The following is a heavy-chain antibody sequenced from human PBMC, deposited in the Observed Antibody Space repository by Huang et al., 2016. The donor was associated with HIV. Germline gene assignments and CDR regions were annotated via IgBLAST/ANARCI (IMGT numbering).Heavy chain of an antibody. V-gene: IGHV1-69*13. CDR2: IIPLHDTT. D-gene: IGHD5-18*01. Sequence: QVQLVQSGAEMKKSGSSVKVSCKASGGTVSSVSFTWVRQAPGHGLEWSGGIIPLHDTTDRAKKFRGSVTLTADESTNTAFMELSGLTSQDTAVYYCARGVGNSNRGFDIWGQGTLVTVS. CDR1: GGTVSSVS. CDR3: ARGVGNSNRGFDI. J-gene: IGHJ4*02.